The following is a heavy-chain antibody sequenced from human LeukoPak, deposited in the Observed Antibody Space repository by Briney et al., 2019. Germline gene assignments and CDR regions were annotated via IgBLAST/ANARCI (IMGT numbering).Heavy chain of an antibody. CDR1: GGSISSSSYY. D-gene: IGHD3-10*01. J-gene: IGHJ4*02. Sequence: SETLSLTCTVSGGSISSSSYYWGWIRQLPGKALEWIGNIYYSGNTYYTPSLKSRVTISVDTSKNQFSLKLGSVTASDTAVYYCARHTGDIGEFLDYWGQGTLVTVSS. V-gene: IGHV4-39*01. CDR2: IYYSGNT. CDR3: ARHTGDIGEFLDY.